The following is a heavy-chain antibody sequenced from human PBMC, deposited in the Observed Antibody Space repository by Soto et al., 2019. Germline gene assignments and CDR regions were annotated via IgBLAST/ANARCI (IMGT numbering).Heavy chain of an antibody. Sequence: ASVKVSCKASGYTFTSYAMHWVRQAPGQRLEWMGWINAGNGNTKYSQKFQGRVTITRDTSASTAYMELSSLRSEDTAVYYCARGWIQLWFFYWFDPWGQGTLVTVSS. V-gene: IGHV1-3*01. CDR3: ARGWIQLWFFYWFDP. J-gene: IGHJ5*02. CDR2: INAGNGNT. CDR1: GYTFTSYA. D-gene: IGHD5-18*01.